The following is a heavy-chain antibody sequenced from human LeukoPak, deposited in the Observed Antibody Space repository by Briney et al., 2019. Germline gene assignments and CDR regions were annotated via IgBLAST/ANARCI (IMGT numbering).Heavy chain of an antibody. V-gene: IGHV3-7*01. CDR1: GFTFSSYA. D-gene: IGHD2-15*01. CDR3: ARVPGLGYCSGGSCYFRAFDI. Sequence: GGSLSLSCAASGFTFSSYAMSWVRQPPGRGLEWVANIKQDGSEKYYVDSVKGRFTTSRDNAKNSLYLQMNSLRAEDTAVYYCARVPGLGYCSGGSCYFRAFDIGGQGTMVTVSS. CDR2: IKQDGSEK. J-gene: IGHJ3*02.